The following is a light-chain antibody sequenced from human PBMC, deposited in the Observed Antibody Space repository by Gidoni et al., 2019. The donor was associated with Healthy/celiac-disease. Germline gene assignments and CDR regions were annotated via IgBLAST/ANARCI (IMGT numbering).Light chain of an antibody. CDR3: CSYAGSYTFNV. V-gene: IGLV2-11*01. CDR2: DVS. Sequence: QSALTQPRSVSRSPGQSVTISCTGTSSDVGGYNYVSWYQQHPGKAPQLMIYDVSKRPSGVPDRFSGSKSGNTASLTISGLQAEDEADYYCCSYAGSYTFNVFGTGTKVTVL. CDR1: SSDVGGYNY. J-gene: IGLJ1*01.